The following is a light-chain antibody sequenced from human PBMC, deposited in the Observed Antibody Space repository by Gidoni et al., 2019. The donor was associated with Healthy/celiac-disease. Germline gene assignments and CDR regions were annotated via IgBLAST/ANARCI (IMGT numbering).Light chain of an antibody. CDR3: QQYDTLPPA. CDR2: DAS. J-gene: IGKJ4*01. Sequence: DVQMTHSPSSLSASVGDRVTITSQASQDNSNYLNWYQQKQWKAPKLLIYDASNWETGVPSRFSGSGSGTDFTFSISSLQPEDIATYYCQQYDTLPPAFGGGTKVEIK. CDR1: QDNSNY. V-gene: IGKV1-33*01.